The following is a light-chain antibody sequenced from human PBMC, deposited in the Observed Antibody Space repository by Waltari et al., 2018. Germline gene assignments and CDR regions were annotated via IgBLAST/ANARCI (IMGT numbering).Light chain of an antibody. J-gene: IGLJ2*01. V-gene: IGLV2-14*01. Sequence: QSALTQPASMSGSPGQSITISCTGTSSDVGGYNYVSWYQQHPGKAPKLMIYDVSKRPSGVSNRFSGSKSGNTASLTISGLQAEDEADYYCSSYTSSSTLGVFGGGTKLTVL. CDR2: DVS. CDR1: SSDVGGYNY. CDR3: SSYTSSSTLGV.